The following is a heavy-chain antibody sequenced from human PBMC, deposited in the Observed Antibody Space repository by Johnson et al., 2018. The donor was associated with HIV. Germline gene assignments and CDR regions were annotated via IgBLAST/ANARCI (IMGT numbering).Heavy chain of an antibody. CDR3: AKDRLGDSAWYPLDAFDI. D-gene: IGHD6-19*01. Sequence: QMLLVESGGGLVQPGGSLRLSCAASGFTFSSYGMHWVRQAPGKGLEWVAVISYYGSNKYYADSAKGRFTISRDNSKNTLYLQMNSLRAEDTAVYYCAKDRLGDSAWYPLDAFDIWGQGTMVTVSS. CDR1: GFTFSSYG. CDR2: ISYYGSNK. J-gene: IGHJ3*02. V-gene: IGHV3-30*18.